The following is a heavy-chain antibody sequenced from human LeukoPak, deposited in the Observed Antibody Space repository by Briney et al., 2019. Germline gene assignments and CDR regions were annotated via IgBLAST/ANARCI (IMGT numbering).Heavy chain of an antibody. Sequence: GESLKISCKGSGYSFTSYWISWVRQMPGKGLEWMGRIDPSDSYTNYSPSFQGHVTISADKSISTAYLQWSSLKASDTAMYYCARYGSGSYYNDLYGMDVWGKGTTVTVSS. J-gene: IGHJ6*04. CDR1: GYSFTSYW. V-gene: IGHV5-10-1*01. CDR2: IDPSDSYT. CDR3: ARYGSGSYYNDLYGMDV. D-gene: IGHD3-10*01.